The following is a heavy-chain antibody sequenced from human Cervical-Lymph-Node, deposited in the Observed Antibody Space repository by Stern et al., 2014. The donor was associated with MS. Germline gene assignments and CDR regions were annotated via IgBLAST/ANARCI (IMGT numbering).Heavy chain of an antibody. CDR2: IYYSGTT. D-gene: IGHD3-10*01. CDR1: GGSISSGDYY. Sequence: QVQLQESGPGLVKPSQTLSLTCTVSGGSISSGDYYWSWIRQPPGKGLEWIGYIYYSGTTYYNPSLKSRPTISLHTSKTQFSLKLSSVTAADTAVYYCARVKGGSIDYWGQGTLVTVSS. CDR3: ARVKGGSIDY. J-gene: IGHJ4*02. V-gene: IGHV4-30-4*01.